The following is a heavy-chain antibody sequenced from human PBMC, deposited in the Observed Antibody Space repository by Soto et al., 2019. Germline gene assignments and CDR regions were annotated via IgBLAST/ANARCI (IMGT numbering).Heavy chain of an antibody. CDR2: INAGNGNT. J-gene: IGHJ3*02. D-gene: IGHD3-16*02. Sequence: GAAVKVSCKASGYTFTSYAMHWVRQAPGQRLEWMGWINAGNGNTKYSQKFQGRVTITRDTSASTAYMELSSLRSEDTAVYYCARYSPPFHYDYIWGSYQSFDIWGQWTMVTGSS. V-gene: IGHV1-3*01. CDR1: GYTFTSYA. CDR3: ARYSPPFHYDYIWGSYQSFDI.